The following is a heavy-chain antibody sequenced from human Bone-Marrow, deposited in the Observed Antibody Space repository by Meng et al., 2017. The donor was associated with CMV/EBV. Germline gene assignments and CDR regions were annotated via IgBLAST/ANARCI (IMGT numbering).Heavy chain of an antibody. CDR3: SRGRGDS. Sequence: ASVKVSCKASGYTFTSYDINWVRQAPGQGLEWMGWVNPTSGNRGYAQNFQGRVTMTTNTSISTAYVELSSLTSDDTAVYYCSRGRGDSWGRGTLVTVSS. CDR2: VNPTSGNR. CDR1: GYTFTSYD. V-gene: IGHV1-8*01. D-gene: IGHD3-10*01. J-gene: IGHJ5*02.